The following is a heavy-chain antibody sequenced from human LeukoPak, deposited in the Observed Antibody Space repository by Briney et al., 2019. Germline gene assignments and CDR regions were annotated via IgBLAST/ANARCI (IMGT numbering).Heavy chain of an antibody. CDR3: ARAPAFKYSSPYDY. CDR2: INTNTGNP. CDR1: GYTFTSYD. D-gene: IGHD6-6*01. J-gene: IGHJ4*02. V-gene: IGHV7-4-1*02. Sequence: ASVKVSCKASGYTFTSYDINWVRQATGQGLEWMGWINTNTGNPTYAQGFTGRLVFSLDTSVSTAYLQISSLKAEDTAVYYCARAPAFKYSSPYDYWGQGTLVTVSS.